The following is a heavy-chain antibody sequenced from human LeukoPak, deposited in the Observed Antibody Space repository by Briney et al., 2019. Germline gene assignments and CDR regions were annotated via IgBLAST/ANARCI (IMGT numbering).Heavy chain of an antibody. V-gene: IGHV1-2*02. CDR2: INPNSGAT. CDR1: GYTFIGYY. CDR3: ARDGRRGAYSPVEDV. J-gene: IGHJ6*02. Sequence: ASVKVSCKASGYTFIGYYLHWVRQAPGQGLEWMGWINPNSGATNSAQRFQGRVSMTRDTSINTAYMEVSRLRSDDTAVYYCARDGRRGAYSPVEDVWGQGTTVTVSS. D-gene: IGHD2-15*01.